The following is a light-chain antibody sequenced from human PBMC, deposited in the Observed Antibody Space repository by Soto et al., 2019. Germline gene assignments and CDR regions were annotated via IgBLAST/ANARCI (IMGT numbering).Light chain of an antibody. Sequence: QSVLTRPPSASGTPGQRVTISCSGSSSNIGTNTVNWYQQLPGTAPQLLIYSHNQRPSGVPDRFSGSQSGTSASLAISGLQSEDEADYYCAAWDDSLHDYVFGPGTKLTVL. CDR1: SSNIGTNT. V-gene: IGLV1-44*01. CDR3: AAWDDSLHDYV. J-gene: IGLJ1*01. CDR2: SHN.